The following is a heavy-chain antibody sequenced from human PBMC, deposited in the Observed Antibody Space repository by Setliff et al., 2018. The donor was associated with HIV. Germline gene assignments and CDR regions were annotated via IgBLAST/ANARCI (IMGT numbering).Heavy chain of an antibody. CDR3: ARYSPRGYTLTGPY. D-gene: IGHD6-25*01. V-gene: IGHV4-61*01. J-gene: IGHJ4*02. CDR2: IYYSGST. Sequence: SETLSLTCTVDGGSGSSGSYYWSWIRQPPGKGLEWISYIYYSGSTKHNPSLKSRVTISLDTSKNQFSLKLTSVTAADTSVYYCARYSPRGYTLTGPYWGQGTLVTVSS. CDR1: GGSGSSGSYY.